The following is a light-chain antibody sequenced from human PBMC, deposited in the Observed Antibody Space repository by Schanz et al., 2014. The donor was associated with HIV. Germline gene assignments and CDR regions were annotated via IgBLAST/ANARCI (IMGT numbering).Light chain of an antibody. CDR1: QSISGW. CDR2: QAS. V-gene: IGKV1-5*03. CDR3: QQYDTSSWT. J-gene: IGKJ1*01. Sequence: DIQMTQSPSTLSASVGDRISLTCRASQSISGWLAWYQQKPGEAPNLLIYQASSLKTGVPSRFSGSGSGTEFTLTISSLQPDDFATYYCQQYDTSSWTFGLGTKVETK.